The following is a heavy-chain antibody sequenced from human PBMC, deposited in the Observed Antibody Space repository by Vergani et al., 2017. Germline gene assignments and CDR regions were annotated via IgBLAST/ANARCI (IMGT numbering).Heavy chain of an antibody. V-gene: IGHV3-30-3*01. CDR3: ATKSCGTPGCQIGYFRE. D-gene: IGHD1-1*01. CDR1: GFTFSTYA. CDR2: ISYDGSNK. J-gene: IGHJ1*01. Sequence: QVQLVESGGGVVQPGRSLRLSCAASGFTFSTYAIHWVRQAPGKGLEWVAVISYDGSNKYYTESVKGRFIISRDDSKNTLFLQMNSLRAEDTAVYYCATKSCGTPGCQIGYFREWGQGTLVTVSS.